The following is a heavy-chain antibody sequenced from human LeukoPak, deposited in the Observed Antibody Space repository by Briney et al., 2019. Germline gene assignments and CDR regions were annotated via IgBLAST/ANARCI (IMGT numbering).Heavy chain of an antibody. Sequence: ASVKVSCKASGYTFTGYYMHWVRRAPGQGLEWMGWINPNSGGTNYAQKFQGRVTMTRDTSISTAYMELSRLRSDDTAVYYCAIYYVVVPAASADAFDIWGQGTMVTVSS. V-gene: IGHV1-2*02. CDR3: AIYYVVVPAASADAFDI. CDR1: GYTFTGYY. D-gene: IGHD2-2*01. CDR2: INPNSGGT. J-gene: IGHJ3*02.